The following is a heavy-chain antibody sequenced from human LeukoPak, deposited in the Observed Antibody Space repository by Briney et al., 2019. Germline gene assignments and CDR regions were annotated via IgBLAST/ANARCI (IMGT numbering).Heavy chain of an antibody. Sequence: GGSLRLSCAASGFTFDDYGLSWVRQAPGKGLEWVSGINWNGGSTGYADSVKGRFTISRDNAKKSLYLQMHSLRAEDTAFYHCARGGWFPRKDYGGNSRNYYYYMDVWGKGTTVTVSS. CDR2: INWNGGST. CDR1: GFTFDDYG. CDR3: ARGGWFPRKDYGGNSRNYYYYMDV. V-gene: IGHV3-20*01. J-gene: IGHJ6*03. D-gene: IGHD4-23*01.